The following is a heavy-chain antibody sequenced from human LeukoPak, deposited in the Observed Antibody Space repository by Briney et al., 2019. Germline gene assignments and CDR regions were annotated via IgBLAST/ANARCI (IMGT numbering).Heavy chain of an antibody. D-gene: IGHD4-11*01. J-gene: IGHJ4*02. Sequence: GGSLRLSCAASGFTFSHYGMHWVRQAPGKGLEWVAVIWSDATEKYYGDAVKGRFTISRDNSRNTLYLQMNSLRGEDTAVYYCAKDAQRGFDYSNSLEYWGQGTLVTVSS. CDR2: IWSDATEK. V-gene: IGHV3-33*06. CDR3: AKDAQRGFDYSNSLEY. CDR1: GFTFSHYG.